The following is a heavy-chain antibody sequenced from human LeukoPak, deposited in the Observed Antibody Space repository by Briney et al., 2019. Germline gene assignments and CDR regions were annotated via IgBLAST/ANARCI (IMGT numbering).Heavy chain of an antibody. Sequence: GGSLRLSCAASGFTFSSYGMHWVRQAPGKGLEWVAVISYDGSNKYYADSVKGRFTISRDNSKNTLYLQMNSLRAEDTAVYYCAKDRYGSGSSSTFDYWGQGTLVTVSS. V-gene: IGHV3-30*18. J-gene: IGHJ4*02. CDR3: AKDRYGSGSSSTFDY. D-gene: IGHD3-10*01. CDR2: ISYDGSNK. CDR1: GFTFSSYG.